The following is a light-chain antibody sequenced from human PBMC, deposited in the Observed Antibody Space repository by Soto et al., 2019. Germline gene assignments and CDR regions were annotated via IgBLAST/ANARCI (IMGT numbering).Light chain of an antibody. CDR3: QQRSNWPLT. CDR2: DAS. CDR1: QSVSGY. Sequence: EIVLTQSPATLSLSPGERATLSCRASQSVSGYLAWYQQKPGQAPRLLMYDASNRATGISARFSGSGSGTDFNLSISSLEPGDFAVYYCQQRSNWPLTFGGGTKVEIK. V-gene: IGKV3-11*01. J-gene: IGKJ4*01.